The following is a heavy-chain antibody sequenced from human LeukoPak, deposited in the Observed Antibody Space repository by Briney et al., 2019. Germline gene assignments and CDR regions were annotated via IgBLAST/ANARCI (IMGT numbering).Heavy chain of an antibody. V-gene: IGHV3-48*03. CDR1: GFTFSSYE. CDR3: ARDESGGNGDYEIFDY. D-gene: IGHD4-17*01. J-gene: IGHJ4*02. CDR2: ISSSGSTI. Sequence: GGSLRLSCAASGFTFSSYEMNWVRQAPGKGLEWVSYISSSGSTIYYADSVKGRFTISRDNAKNSLYLQMNSLRAEDTAVYYCARDESGGNGDYEIFDYWGQGTLVTVSS.